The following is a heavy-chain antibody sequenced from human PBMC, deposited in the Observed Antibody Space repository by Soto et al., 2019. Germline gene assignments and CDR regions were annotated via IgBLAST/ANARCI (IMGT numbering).Heavy chain of an antibody. Sequence: HPGGSLRLSCAASGFSFSNYAMHWVRQAPGKGLEWVAVIWYDGSNKYYADSVKGRFTISKDNSQTTVYLQMNSLRAGDSAVYYCTRDPYGGSRYYFDSWGQGTLVTVSS. CDR3: TRDPYGGSRYYFDS. CDR2: IWYDGSNK. CDR1: GFSFSNYA. D-gene: IGHD1-26*01. J-gene: IGHJ4*02. V-gene: IGHV3-33*01.